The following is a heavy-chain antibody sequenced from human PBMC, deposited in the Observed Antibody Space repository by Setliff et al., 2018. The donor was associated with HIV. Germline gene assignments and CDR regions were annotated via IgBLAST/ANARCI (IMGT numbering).Heavy chain of an antibody. D-gene: IGHD5-12*01. Sequence: SVKVSCKASGGTFSSYAITWVRQAPGQGLEWMGGIIPLHGIANYIQKFQGRVTITADKSTTTAYMELSSLRSEDTAVYYCARDTDVGGYPRGWIDPWGQGTLVTVSS. CDR2: IIPLHGIA. V-gene: IGHV1-69*10. CDR1: GGTFSSYA. J-gene: IGHJ5*02. CDR3: ARDTDVGGYPRGWIDP.